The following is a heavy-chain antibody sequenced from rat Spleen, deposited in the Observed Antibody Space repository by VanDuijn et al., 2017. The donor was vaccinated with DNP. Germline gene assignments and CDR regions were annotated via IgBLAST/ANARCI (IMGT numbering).Heavy chain of an antibody. CDR3: VGRPPPTRGPFDY. V-gene: IGHV5S10*01. CDR2: IIYDGSDT. D-gene: IGHD1-4*01. Sequence: EVQLVESGGGLVQPGRSLKLSCAASGFTFSDYNMAWVRQAPKKGLEWVATIIYDGSDTYYRDSMKGRFTISRDNAKSTLYLQMDSLRSEDTATYYCVGRPPPTRGPFDYWGQGVMVTVSS. CDR1: GFTFSDYN. J-gene: IGHJ2*01.